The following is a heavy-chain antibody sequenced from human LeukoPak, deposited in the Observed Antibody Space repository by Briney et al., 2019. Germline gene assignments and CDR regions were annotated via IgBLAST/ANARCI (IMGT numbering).Heavy chain of an antibody. Sequence: SETLSLTCAVYGGSFSGYYWSWIRQPPGKGLEWIGEINHSGSTNYNPSLKSRVTISVDTSKNQFSLKLSSVTAADTAVYYCARSWGSSWSPFDYWGQGTLVTVSP. D-gene: IGHD6-13*01. V-gene: IGHV4-34*01. CDR2: INHSGST. CDR3: ARSWGSSWSPFDY. J-gene: IGHJ4*02. CDR1: GGSFSGYY.